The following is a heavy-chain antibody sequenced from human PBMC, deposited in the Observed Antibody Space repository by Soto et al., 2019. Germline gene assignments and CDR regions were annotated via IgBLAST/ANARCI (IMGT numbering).Heavy chain of an antibody. Sequence: GASVKVSCKASGGTFSSYAVSWVRQAPGQGLEWMGGIIPIFGTANYAQKFQGRVTITADESTSTAYMELSSLRSEDTAVYYCARVQVPDIVLMVYALGGYYYYGMDVWGQGTTVTV. CDR2: IIPIFGTA. J-gene: IGHJ6*02. V-gene: IGHV1-69*13. CDR3: ARVQVPDIVLMVYALGGYYYYGMDV. CDR1: GGTFSSYA. D-gene: IGHD2-8*01.